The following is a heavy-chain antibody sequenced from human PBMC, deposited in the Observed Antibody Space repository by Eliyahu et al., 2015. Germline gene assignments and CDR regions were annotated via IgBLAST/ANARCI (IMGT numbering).Heavy chain of an antibody. Sequence: QVQLQESGPGLVKPSXTLSLXCTVXGGSISDSXWSWIRQSPGKTXEWLAYVSYTGNTYXNPPLRSRLTISVDTSKYQLSLNLRSVTAADTAVYYCARGSPAAAGPFDYWGQGTLVSVSS. D-gene: IGHD6-13*01. CDR3: ARGSPAAAGPFDY. CDR2: VSYTGNT. J-gene: IGHJ4*02. CDR1: GGSISDSX. V-gene: IGHV4-59*01.